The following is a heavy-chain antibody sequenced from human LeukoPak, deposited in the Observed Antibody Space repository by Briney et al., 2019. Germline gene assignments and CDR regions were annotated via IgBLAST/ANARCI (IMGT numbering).Heavy chain of an antibody. CDR1: GFTFRSYG. V-gene: IGHV3-23*01. D-gene: IGHD3-22*01. CDR2: ISRSDGST. Sequence: GGPLRLSCAASGFTFRSYGMSWVRQPPPKGLEGVSAISRSDGSTYYAASVKGRFTISRDNSKNTLYLQMNSLRAEDTAVYYCAAQPPYYYDSSGWGYNWFDPWGQGTLVTVSS. CDR3: AAQPPYYYDSSGWGYNWFDP. J-gene: IGHJ5*02.